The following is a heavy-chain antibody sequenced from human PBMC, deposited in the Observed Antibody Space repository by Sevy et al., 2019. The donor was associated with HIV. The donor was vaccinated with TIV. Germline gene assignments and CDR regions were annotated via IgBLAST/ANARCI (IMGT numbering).Heavy chain of an antibody. J-gene: IGHJ4*02. CDR2: IWYDGSGK. CDR1: GFSFSSYG. V-gene: IGHV3-33*06. Sequence: GGSLRLSCAASGFSFSSYGMHWVRQAPGKGLEWVAVIWYDGSGKYYSDSVKGRFTISRGNSKNTLFLQMNSLRVEDTAIYYCAKGAGQYFFDYWGQGTLVTVSS. D-gene: IGHD1-26*01. CDR3: AKGAGQYFFDY.